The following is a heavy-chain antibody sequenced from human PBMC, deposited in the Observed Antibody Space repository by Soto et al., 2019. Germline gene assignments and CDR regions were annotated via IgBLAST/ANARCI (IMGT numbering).Heavy chain of an antibody. Sequence: SETLSLTCAVYGGSFSGYYWSWIRQPPGKGLEWIGEINHNGSTNYNPSLKSRVTISVDTSKNQFSLKLSSVTAADTAVYYCARGDDYDILTGYPTSDIWGQGTMVTVSS. CDR2: INHNGST. CDR1: GGSFSGYY. V-gene: IGHV4-34*01. D-gene: IGHD3-9*01. J-gene: IGHJ3*02. CDR3: ARGDDYDILTGYPTSDI.